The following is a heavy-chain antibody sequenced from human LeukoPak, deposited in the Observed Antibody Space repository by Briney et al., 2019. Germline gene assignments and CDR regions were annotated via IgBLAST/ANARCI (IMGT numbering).Heavy chain of an antibody. V-gene: IGHV6-1*01. D-gene: IGHD6-19*01. CDR2: TYYRSKWYN. CDR1: GDSVSRNSAA. J-gene: IGHJ6*03. Sequence: SQTLSLTCAISGDSVSRNSAAWNWIRQSPSRGLEWLGRTYYRSKWYNDYAVSVKSRITINPDTSKNQFSLQLNSVTPEDTAVYYCARETGSAWRRYYYMDVWGKGTTVTVSS. CDR3: ARETGSAWRRYYYMDV.